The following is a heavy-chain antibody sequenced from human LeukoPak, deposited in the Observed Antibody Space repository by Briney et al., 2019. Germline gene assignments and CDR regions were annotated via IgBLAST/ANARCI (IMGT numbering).Heavy chain of an antibody. J-gene: IGHJ4*02. CDR2: IYHSGST. Sequence: NSSETLSLTCSVSGYSISYAYYWGWIRQPPGKGLEWIGSIYHSGSTNYNPSLKSRVTISVDTSKNQFSLILSSVTAADTAVYYCAREEDDYGSGSYYVYWGQGTLVTVSS. D-gene: IGHD3-10*01. CDR1: GYSISYAYY. CDR3: AREEDDYGSGSYYVY. V-gene: IGHV4-38-2*02.